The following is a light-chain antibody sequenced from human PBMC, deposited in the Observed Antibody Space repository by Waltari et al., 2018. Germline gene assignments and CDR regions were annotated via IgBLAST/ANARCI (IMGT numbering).Light chain of an antibody. CDR3: SSYAGTDNFVV. CDR2: EVN. CDR1: SSDVGAYDY. Sequence: QSALTQPPSASGSPGQSVTISCTGTSSDVGAYDYVSWYQHHPDKAPNLIIFEVNKWPSGVPGRFSGSKSGNTASLTVAGLQAEDEADYYCSSYAGTDNFVVFGGGTKLTVL. J-gene: IGLJ2*01. V-gene: IGLV2-8*01.